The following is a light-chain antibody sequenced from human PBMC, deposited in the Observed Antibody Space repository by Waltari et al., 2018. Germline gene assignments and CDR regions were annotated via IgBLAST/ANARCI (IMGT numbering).Light chain of an antibody. CDR2: ATS. CDR1: QSISNTY. V-gene: IGKV3-20*01. J-gene: IGKJ1*01. CDR3: QHYGSFPRP. Sequence: EIVLTQSPGTLSLSPGQRATLPCRASQSISNTYLGWHQQKPGQAPRLLIYATSNRATGIPDRFSGTGSGTDFTLTISRLEPEDFAVYYCQHYGSFPRPFGQGTKVEIK.